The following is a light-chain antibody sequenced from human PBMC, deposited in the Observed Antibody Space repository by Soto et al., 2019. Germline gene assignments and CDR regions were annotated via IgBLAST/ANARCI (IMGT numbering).Light chain of an antibody. CDR2: GNS. Sequence: QSVLTQPPSVSGAPGQRVTISCTGSSSNIGAGYDVHWYQQLPGTAPKLLIYGNSNRPSGVPDRFSGSKSDTSASLAITGLQADDDADYYCQSYDSSLSGAVVFGGGTKLTVL. J-gene: IGLJ2*01. V-gene: IGLV1-40*01. CDR1: SSNIGAGYD. CDR3: QSYDSSLSGAVV.